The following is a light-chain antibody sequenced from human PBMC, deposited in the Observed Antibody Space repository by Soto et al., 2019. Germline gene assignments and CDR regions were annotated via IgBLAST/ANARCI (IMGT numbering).Light chain of an antibody. CDR2: DAS. CDR1: QSVSSY. CDR3: QQRSNWPVT. Sequence: EIVLTQSPATLSLSPGERATLSCRASQSVSSYLAWYQQKPGQAPRLLIYDASNRATGIPARFSGSGSGTDFTLTISSLAPEDFAVYYCQQRSNWPVTFGRGTKVEIK. V-gene: IGKV3-11*01. J-gene: IGKJ4*01.